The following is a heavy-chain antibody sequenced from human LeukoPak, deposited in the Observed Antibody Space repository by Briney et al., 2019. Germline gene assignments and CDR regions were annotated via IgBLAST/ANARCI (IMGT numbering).Heavy chain of an antibody. CDR1: GGSFSGYY. CDR3: ARVITSGWYYFDS. D-gene: IGHD6-19*01. J-gene: IGHJ4*02. Sequence: SETLSLTCAVYGGSFSGYYWSWIRQPPGKGLEWIGEINHSGSTNYNPSLKSRVTISVDTSKNQFSLKLSSVTAADTAVYYCARVITSGWYYFDSWGQGTLVTVSS. V-gene: IGHV4-34*01. CDR2: INHSGST.